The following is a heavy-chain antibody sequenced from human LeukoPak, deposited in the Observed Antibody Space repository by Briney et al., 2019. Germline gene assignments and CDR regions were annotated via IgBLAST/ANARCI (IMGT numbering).Heavy chain of an antibody. Sequence: PGGSLRLSCAASGFTFSSYGMHWVRQAPGKGLEWVAVIWYDGSDKYYADSVKGRFTISRDNSKNTLYLQMNSLRAEDSAVYYCARGRVVIPEGPDYWGQGTSVTVSS. CDR2: IWYDGSDK. CDR3: ARGRVVIPEGPDY. V-gene: IGHV3-33*01. D-gene: IGHD3-10*01. J-gene: IGHJ4*02. CDR1: GFTFSSYG.